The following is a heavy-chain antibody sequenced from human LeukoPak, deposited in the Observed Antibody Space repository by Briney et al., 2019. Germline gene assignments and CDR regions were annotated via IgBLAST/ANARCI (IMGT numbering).Heavy chain of an antibody. Sequence: GGSLRLSCAASGFTFSSYWMYWVRQAPGKGLVWVSRIKSDGSSTNYADSVKSRFTISRDNAKNTLYLQMNSLRVEDTAVYYCTKGSLGAFDIWGQGTMVTVSS. CDR3: TKGSLGAFDI. CDR1: GFTFSSYW. CDR2: IKSDGSST. D-gene: IGHD1-26*01. V-gene: IGHV3-74*01. J-gene: IGHJ3*02.